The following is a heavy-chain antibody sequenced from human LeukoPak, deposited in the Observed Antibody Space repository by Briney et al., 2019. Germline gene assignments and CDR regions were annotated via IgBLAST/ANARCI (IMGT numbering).Heavy chain of an antibody. V-gene: IGHV4-4*07. CDR3: ARVQYSSSVDS. D-gene: IGHD6-6*01. Sequence: SETLSLTCTVSGGSTSSYYWSWIRQSAGKGLEWIGRIYVSGSTTYNPSLNSRVTMSLDTSKNQFSLKLRSVTAADTAVYYCARVQYSSSVDSWGQGTLVTVSS. J-gene: IGHJ4*02. CDR1: GGSTSSYY. CDR2: IYVSGST.